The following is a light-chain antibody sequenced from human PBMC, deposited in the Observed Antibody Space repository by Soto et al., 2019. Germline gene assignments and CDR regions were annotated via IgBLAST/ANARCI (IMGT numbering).Light chain of an antibody. J-gene: IGKJ4*01. CDR3: QQTYSDIS. CDR1: RTINTY. V-gene: IGKV1-39*01. Sequence: DVRMTQSPSSLSASVGDTITITCRASRTINTYLNWFQQKPGEPPRLLIYGASTLHDGVPSRFSGSGSGADFTLTISGLQPEDFASYHCQQTYSDISFGGGTKVELK. CDR2: GAS.